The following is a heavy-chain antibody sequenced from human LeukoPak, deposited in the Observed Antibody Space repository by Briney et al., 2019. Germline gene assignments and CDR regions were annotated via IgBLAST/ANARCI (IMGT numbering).Heavy chain of an antibody. J-gene: IGHJ5*02. CDR2: IYHSGST. Sequence: PSETLSLTCTVSGYSISSGYYWGWIRQPPGKGLEWIGSIYHSGSTYYNPSLKSRVTISVDTSKNQFSLKLTSVTAADTAVYYCAGISVTGGDYFDPWGQGTLVTVSS. CDR1: GYSISSGYY. CDR3: AGISVTGGDYFDP. V-gene: IGHV4-38-2*02. D-gene: IGHD6-19*01.